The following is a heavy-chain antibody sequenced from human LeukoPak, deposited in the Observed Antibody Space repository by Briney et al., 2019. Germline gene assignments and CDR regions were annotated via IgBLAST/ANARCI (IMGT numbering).Heavy chain of an antibody. CDR3: ARGVPGSYTPRGYFDY. CDR1: GDSFRSSTYY. J-gene: IGHJ4*02. V-gene: IGHV4-39*07. D-gene: IGHD1-26*01. CDR2: LYYSGST. Sequence: SETLSLTCTVSGDSFRSSTYYWGWIRQPPGRGLEWIGSLYYSGSTYNNPSLKSRVTISVDTSKNQFSLKLTSVTAADTAVYYCARGVPGSYTPRGYFDYWGQGTLVTVSS.